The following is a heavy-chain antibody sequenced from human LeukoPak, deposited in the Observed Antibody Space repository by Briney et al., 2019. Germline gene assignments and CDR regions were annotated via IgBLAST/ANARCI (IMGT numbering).Heavy chain of an antibody. D-gene: IGHD4-23*01. J-gene: IGHJ4*02. CDR3: ARLVYGGNFPLDY. CDR2: IYSGGST. V-gene: IGHV3-53*01. CDR1: GFTVSSNY. Sequence: GGSLRLSCAASGFTVSSNYMSWVRQAPGKGLEWVSVIYSGGSTYYADSVKGRFTISRDNAKNSLYLQMNSLRAEDTAVYYCARLVYGGNFPLDYWGQGTLVTVSS.